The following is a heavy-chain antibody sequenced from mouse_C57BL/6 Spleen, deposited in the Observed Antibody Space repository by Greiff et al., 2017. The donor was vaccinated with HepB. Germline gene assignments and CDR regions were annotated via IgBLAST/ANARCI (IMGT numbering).Heavy chain of an antibody. Sequence: VQLQQPGAELVKPGASVKMSCKTCGYTFTSYWITWVKQRPGQGLEWIGDIYPGSGSTTYNEKFKSKATLTVDTSYSTAYMQLSSLTSEDSSVYYCARRPPDYWGQGTTLTVSS. J-gene: IGHJ2*01. V-gene: IGHV1-55*01. CDR3: ARRPPDY. CDR1: GYTFTSYW. CDR2: IYPGSGST.